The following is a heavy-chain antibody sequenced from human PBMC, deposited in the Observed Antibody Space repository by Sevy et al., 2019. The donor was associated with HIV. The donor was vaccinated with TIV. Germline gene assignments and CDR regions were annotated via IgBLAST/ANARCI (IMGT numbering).Heavy chain of an antibody. CDR2: LNWDSGSV. CDR1: GFTFDDFA. Sequence: SLKISCAASGFTFDDFAMHWVRQVPGKGLEWVSGLNWDSGSVAYADSVKGRFTISRDNAKKALFLQMNSLRAEDTALYYCAKDIGATGIAVVANWGQGIQVTVSS. D-gene: IGHD6-19*01. CDR3: AKDIGATGIAVVAN. V-gene: IGHV3-9*01. J-gene: IGHJ4*02.